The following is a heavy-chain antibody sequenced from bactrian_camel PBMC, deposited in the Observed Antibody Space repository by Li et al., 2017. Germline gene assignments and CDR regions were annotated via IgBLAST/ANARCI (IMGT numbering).Heavy chain of an antibody. J-gene: IGHJ4*01. D-gene: IGHD3*01. Sequence: HVQLVESGGGSAQPGGSLRLTCVASGFTFKNFPMTWVRQRPGQGLEWVSSIMQDSPRAEYADSVKGRFTISRDTAKNTVTLQMNNLKSEDTAQYYCATPGELAGRWVVKYEYTYWGQGTQVTVS. CDR1: GFTFKNFP. V-gene: IGHV3-2*01. CDR3: ATPGELAGRWVVKYEYTY. CDR2: IMQDSPRA.